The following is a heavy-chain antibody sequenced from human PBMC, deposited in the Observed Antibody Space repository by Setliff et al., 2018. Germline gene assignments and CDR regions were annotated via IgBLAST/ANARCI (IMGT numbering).Heavy chain of an antibody. Sequence: ETLSLTCTVSGGSVRGYYWSWIRQPPGKGLEWIGYMYYSGDTNYNPSLKSRVTISVDTSKNQFSLELRSVTAADTAVYYCAKDKYSFGSGIYWNSFDLWGQGTMVTVSS. CDR3: AKDKYSFGSGIYWNSFDL. CDR2: MYYSGDT. V-gene: IGHV4-59*02. J-gene: IGHJ3*01. CDR1: GGSVRGYY. D-gene: IGHD3-10*01.